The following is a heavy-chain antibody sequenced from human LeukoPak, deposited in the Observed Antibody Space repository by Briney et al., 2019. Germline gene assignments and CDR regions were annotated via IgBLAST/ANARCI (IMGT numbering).Heavy chain of an antibody. J-gene: IGHJ3*02. CDR3: AREGSSASGQDWYAFDI. V-gene: IGHV1-2*02. CDR2: MYFNSGAT. D-gene: IGHD5-12*01. CDR1: GFTFRDYY. Sequence: APVRVSCKASGFTFRDYYVQWVRQVPGQGLEWVGWMYFNSGATRYAPKFQGRVTLTGDTSINTVYMELVSLGSDDTAMYYCAREGSSASGQDWYAFDIWGQETMVTVSS.